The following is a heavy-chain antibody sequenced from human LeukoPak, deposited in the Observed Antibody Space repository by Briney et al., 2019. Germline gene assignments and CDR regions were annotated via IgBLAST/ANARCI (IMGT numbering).Heavy chain of an antibody. CDR2: INSDGSST. V-gene: IGHV3-74*01. CDR3: ARGVYYGSGPNWFDP. D-gene: IGHD3-10*01. Sequence: GGSLRLSCAASGFTFSSYWMHWVRQAPGKGLVWVSRINSDGSSTSYADSVKGRFTISRDNAKNSLYLQMNSLRAEDAAVYYCARGVYYGSGPNWFDPWGQGTLVTVSS. J-gene: IGHJ5*02. CDR1: GFTFSSYW.